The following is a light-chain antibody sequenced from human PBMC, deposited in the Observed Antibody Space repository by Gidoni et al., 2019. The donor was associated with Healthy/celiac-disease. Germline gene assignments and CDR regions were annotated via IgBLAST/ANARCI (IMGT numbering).Light chain of an antibody. CDR3: QQYGSSPLYT. CDR1: QSVSSSY. Sequence: EIVLTQSPGTLSLSPGERATLSCRASQSVSSSYLAWYQQKPGQAPRLLIYGASSRATGIPDRFSGSGSGTDFPLTISRLEPEDFAVYYCQQYGSSPLYTFXQXTKLEIK. J-gene: IGKJ2*01. CDR2: GAS. V-gene: IGKV3-20*01.